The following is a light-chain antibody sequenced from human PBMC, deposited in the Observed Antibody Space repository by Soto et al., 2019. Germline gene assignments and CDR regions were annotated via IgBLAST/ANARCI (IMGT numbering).Light chain of an antibody. CDR2: RNN. V-gene: IGLV1-47*01. CDR1: NSNIGSNY. Sequence: QSVLTQPPSASGTPGQRVTISCPGSNSNIGSNYVYWYQQLPGTAPKLLIYRNNQRPSGVPDRFSGSKSGTSASLAISGLRSEDEAVYYCAAWDDSLSGYVFGTGTKVTDL. CDR3: AAWDDSLSGYV. J-gene: IGLJ1*01.